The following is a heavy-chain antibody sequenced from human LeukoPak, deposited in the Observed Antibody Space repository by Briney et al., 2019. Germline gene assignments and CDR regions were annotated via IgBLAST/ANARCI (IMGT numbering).Heavy chain of an antibody. V-gene: IGHV1-69*05. Sequence: SVKVSCKASGGTFSSYAISWVRQAPGQGLEWMGGIIPIFGTANYAQRFQGRVTITTDESTSTAYMELSSLRSEDTAVYYCARASTLVAVDAGWELQGWFDPWGQGTLVTVSS. CDR2: IIPIFGTA. CDR3: ARASTLVAVDAGWELQGWFDP. J-gene: IGHJ5*02. CDR1: GGTFSSYA. D-gene: IGHD1-26*01.